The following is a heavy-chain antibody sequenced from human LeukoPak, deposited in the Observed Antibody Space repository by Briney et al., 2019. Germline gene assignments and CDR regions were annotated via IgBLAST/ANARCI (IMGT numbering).Heavy chain of an antibody. CDR3: ARGSLLWFGELPFDP. CDR2: ISTTSSYI. Sequence: GGSLRLSCEASGFTFSAYAMTWVRQAPGKGLEWVSSISTTSSYIYYADSVKGRFTISRDNAKNSLWLQMDSLRAEDTAVYYCARGSLLWFGELPFDPWGQGTLVTVSS. D-gene: IGHD3-10*01. CDR1: GFTFSAYA. V-gene: IGHV3-21*01. J-gene: IGHJ5*02.